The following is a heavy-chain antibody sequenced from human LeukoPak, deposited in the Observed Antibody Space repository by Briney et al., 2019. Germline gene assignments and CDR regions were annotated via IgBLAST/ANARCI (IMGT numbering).Heavy chain of an antibody. Sequence: PGGSLRLSCAASGFTFSSYGMHWVRQAPGKGLEWVAVISYDGSNKYYADSVKGRFTISRDNSKNTLYLQMNSLRAEDMAVYYCAKDRVAGRGDYWGQGTLVTVSS. CDR1: GFTFSSYG. CDR2: ISYDGSNK. V-gene: IGHV3-30*18. J-gene: IGHJ4*02. CDR3: AKDRVAGRGDY. D-gene: IGHD6-19*01.